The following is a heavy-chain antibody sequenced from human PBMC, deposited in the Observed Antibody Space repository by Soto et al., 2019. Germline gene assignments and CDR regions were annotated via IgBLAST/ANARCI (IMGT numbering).Heavy chain of an antibody. Sequence: QVQLQESGPGLVKPSETLSLTCTVSGLSVTSDSYWSWIRQAPGKGLEWICYAYYRGGTRYNPSLKSRLTISVDTSNNQSSLSLSSVTPTDTAVYYCARDLGQGNTPAHNYFDVWGQGSLVTVSS. CDR2: AYYRGGT. V-gene: IGHV4-61*01. CDR3: ARDLGQGNTPAHNYFDV. D-gene: IGHD3-16*01. J-gene: IGHJ4*02. CDR1: GLSVTSDSY.